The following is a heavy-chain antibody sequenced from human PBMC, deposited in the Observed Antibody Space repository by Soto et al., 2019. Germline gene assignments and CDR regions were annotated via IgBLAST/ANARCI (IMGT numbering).Heavy chain of an antibody. V-gene: IGHV1-69*01. CDR1: EGTFNSYA. CDR3: ASGASRWYPYFFDS. D-gene: IGHD6-13*01. J-gene: IGHJ4*02. CDR2: IIPYYNTL. Sequence: QAQVVQSGAEVRKTGSSVKLSCKASEGTFNSYAIAWVRQAPGQGLEWMGGIIPYYNTLNYAQKFQDRVTMTADDSPNTVYMELSSLRSDDTAVYFCASGASRWYPYFFDSWAQGTLVTVSS.